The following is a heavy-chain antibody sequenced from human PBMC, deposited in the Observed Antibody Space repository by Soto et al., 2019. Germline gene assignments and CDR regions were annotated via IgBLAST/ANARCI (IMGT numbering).Heavy chain of an antibody. V-gene: IGHV3-21*01. CDR1: GFTFSSYS. D-gene: IGHD3-9*01. Sequence: EVQLVESGGGLVKPGGSQRLSCAASGFTFSSYSMNWVRQAPGKGLEWVSTISSSSSYIYYADSVKGRFTISRDNAKNSLYLQMNSLRAEDTAVYYCARETRENDILTEYYFDYWGQGTLVTVSS. J-gene: IGHJ4*02. CDR2: ISSSSSYI. CDR3: ARETRENDILTEYYFDY.